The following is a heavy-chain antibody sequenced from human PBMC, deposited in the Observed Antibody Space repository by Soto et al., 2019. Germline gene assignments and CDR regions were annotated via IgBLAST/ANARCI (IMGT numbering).Heavy chain of an antibody. D-gene: IGHD6-13*01. J-gene: IGHJ3*02. CDR1: GFTFSTYR. CDR2: ISSSRGYI. V-gene: IGHV3-21*01. CDR3: ARDPFWDIAAAGLDAFDI. Sequence: EVQLVESGGGLVKPGGSLRLSCAASGFTFSTYRMNWVRQAPGKGLELVSSISSSRGYIYYSDSVKGRFTISRDNAKNSLYLQMHSLRAEDTAVYYCARDPFWDIAAAGLDAFDIWGQGTMVTVSS.